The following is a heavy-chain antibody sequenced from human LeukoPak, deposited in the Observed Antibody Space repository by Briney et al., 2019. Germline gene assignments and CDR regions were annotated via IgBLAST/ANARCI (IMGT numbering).Heavy chain of an antibody. D-gene: IGHD1-26*01. CDR1: GYTFTSYY. CDR2: INPSGGST. Sequence: ASVKVSYKASGYTFTSYYMHWVRQAPGQGLEWMGIINPSGGSTSYAQKFQGRVTMTRDTSTSTVYMELSSLRSEDTAVYYCARDLWIVGALLGNYYYYMDVWGKGTTVTVSS. J-gene: IGHJ6*03. V-gene: IGHV1-46*01. CDR3: ARDLWIVGALLGNYYYYMDV.